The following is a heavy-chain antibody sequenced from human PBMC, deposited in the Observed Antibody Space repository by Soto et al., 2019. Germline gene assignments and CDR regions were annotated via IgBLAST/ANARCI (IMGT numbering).Heavy chain of an antibody. Sequence: QVQLQESGPGLVKPSETLSLTCTVSGGSISSYYWSWIRQPPGKGLEWIGYIYYSGSTNYNPSLKSPVTISVDTSKNQFSLKLSSVTAADTAVYYCAREVGFTGSWFDPWGQGTLVTVSS. J-gene: IGHJ5*02. CDR3: AREVGFTGSWFDP. CDR1: GGSISSYY. CDR2: IYYSGST. V-gene: IGHV4-59*01. D-gene: IGHD1-26*01.